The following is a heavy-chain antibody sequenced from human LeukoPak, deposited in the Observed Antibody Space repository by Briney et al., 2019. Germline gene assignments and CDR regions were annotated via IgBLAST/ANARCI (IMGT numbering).Heavy chain of an antibody. J-gene: IGHJ4*02. D-gene: IGHD3-22*01. V-gene: IGHV3-49*04. CDR1: GFTFGDYA. CDR2: IRSKAYGGTT. Sequence: GGSLRLSCTASGFTFGDYAMSWVRQAPGKGLEWVGFIRSKAYGGTTEYAASVKGRFTISRDDSKSIAYPQMNSLKTEDTAVYYCTRDGAPTYYDSSGYYSWGQGTLVTVSS. CDR3: TRDGAPTYYDSSGYYS.